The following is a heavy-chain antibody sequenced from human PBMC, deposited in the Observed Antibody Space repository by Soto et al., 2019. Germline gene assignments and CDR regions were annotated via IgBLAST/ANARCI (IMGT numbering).Heavy chain of an antibody. D-gene: IGHD3-16*01. CDR1: GFTFRSYG. Sequence: GGSLRLSCAASGFTFRSYGMHWARQAPGRGLEWVAVISYDVSYKSYEDSVKGRFTISRDNYKNTLHLQMDSLRAEDTAVYYCAKNFIPLSPDLYFDSWGQGTLVTVSS. V-gene: IGHV3-30*18. CDR2: ISYDVSYK. CDR3: AKNFIPLSPDLYFDS. J-gene: IGHJ4*02.